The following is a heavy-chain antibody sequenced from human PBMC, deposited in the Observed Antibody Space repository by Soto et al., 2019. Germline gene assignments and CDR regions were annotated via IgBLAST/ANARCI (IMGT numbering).Heavy chain of an antibody. CDR3: AREGSSGWYNAFDI. D-gene: IGHD6-19*01. J-gene: IGHJ3*02. V-gene: IGHV4-59*01. Sequence: SETLSLTCTVSGGSISSYYWSWIRQPPGKGLEWIGYIYYSGSTNYNPSLKSRVTISVDTSKNQFSLKLSSVTAADTAVYYCAREGSSGWYNAFDIWGPGTMVTVSS. CDR1: GGSISSYY. CDR2: IYYSGST.